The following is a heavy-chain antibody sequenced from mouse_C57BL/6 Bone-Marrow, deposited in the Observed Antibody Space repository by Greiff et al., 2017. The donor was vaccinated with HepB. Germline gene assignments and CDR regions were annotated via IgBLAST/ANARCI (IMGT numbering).Heavy chain of an antibody. V-gene: IGHV10-1*01. J-gene: IGHJ4*01. Sequence: EVQGVESGGGLVQPKGSLKLSCAASGFSFNTYAMNWVRQAPGKGLEWVARIRSKSNNYATYYADSVKDRFTISRDDSESMLYLQMNNLKTEDTAMYYCVRHAIYYDMDYWGQGTSVTVSS. D-gene: IGHD6-1*01. CDR2: IRSKSNNYAT. CDR3: VRHAIYYDMDY. CDR1: GFSFNTYA.